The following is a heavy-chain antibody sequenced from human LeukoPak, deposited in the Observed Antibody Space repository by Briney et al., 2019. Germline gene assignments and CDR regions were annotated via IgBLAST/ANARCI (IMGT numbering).Heavy chain of an antibody. Sequence: ASVKVSCKASGYAFTSQGINWVRQAPGQGLEWMGWNGVYNGDTNYAQKFQGRVTMTADTSTTTAYLELGGLTSDDTAVYYCAKDFEDTALFKSWGQGTLVTVSS. J-gene: IGHJ5*02. V-gene: IGHV1-18*01. CDR1: GYAFTSQG. D-gene: IGHD5-18*01. CDR3: AKDFEDTALFKS. CDR2: NGVYNGDT.